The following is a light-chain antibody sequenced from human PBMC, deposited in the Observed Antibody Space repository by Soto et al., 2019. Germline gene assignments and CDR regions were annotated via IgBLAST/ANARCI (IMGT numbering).Light chain of an antibody. CDR2: DAS. CDR3: QQRSNWPPLT. V-gene: IGKV3-11*01. J-gene: IGKJ4*01. CDR1: QSVSSY. Sequence: ESVLTQSPATLSLSPGERATLSCRASQSVSSYLARYQQKPGQPPRLLIYDASNRATGIPARFSGSGSGTDFSLTISSLEPEDFAVYYCQQRSNWPPLTFGGGTKVEIK.